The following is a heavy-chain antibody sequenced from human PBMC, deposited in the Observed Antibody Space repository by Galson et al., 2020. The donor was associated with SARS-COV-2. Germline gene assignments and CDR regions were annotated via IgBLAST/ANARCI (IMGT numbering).Heavy chain of an antibody. J-gene: IGHJ6*02. Sequence: ASVKVSCKASGYTFTSYYMHWVRQAPGQGLEWMGIINPTRGSTSYAQKFQGRVTMTRDTSTSTVYMELSSLRSEDTAVYYCAREDYYYDSSGYEQTYYYYSGMDVWGQGTPVTVSS. D-gene: IGHD3-22*01. CDR2: INPTRGST. CDR1: GYTFTSYY. V-gene: IGHV1-46*01. CDR3: AREDYYYDSSGYEQTYYYYSGMDV.